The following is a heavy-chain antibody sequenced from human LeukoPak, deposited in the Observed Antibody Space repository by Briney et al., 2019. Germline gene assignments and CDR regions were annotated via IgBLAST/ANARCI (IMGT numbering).Heavy chain of an antibody. V-gene: IGHV4-38-2*02. J-gene: IGHJ4*02. Sequence: PSETLSLTCTVSSYSISNGYYWGWIRQPPGKGLEWIGHMYHSGITYYNPSLKSRVTISVDTSKNQFSLKLTSVTAADTAVYYCARGRYFDSSGYYYDFDFWGQGALVTGSS. CDR1: SYSISNGYY. CDR2: MYHSGIT. D-gene: IGHD3-22*01. CDR3: ARGRYFDSSGYYYDFDF.